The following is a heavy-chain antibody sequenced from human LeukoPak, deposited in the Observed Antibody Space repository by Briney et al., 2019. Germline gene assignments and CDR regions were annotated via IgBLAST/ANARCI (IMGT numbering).Heavy chain of an antibody. J-gene: IGHJ4*02. Sequence: PGGSLRLSCAASGFTFDDYAMHWVRQAPGKGLEWVSGISWSSGSIGYADSVKGRFTISRDNAKNSLCLQMNSLRAEDTALYYCAKDRGSGAGSYRIIDYWGQGTLVTVSS. CDR1: GFTFDDYA. CDR3: AKDRGSGAGSYRIIDY. V-gene: IGHV3-9*01. CDR2: ISWSSGSI. D-gene: IGHD3-16*02.